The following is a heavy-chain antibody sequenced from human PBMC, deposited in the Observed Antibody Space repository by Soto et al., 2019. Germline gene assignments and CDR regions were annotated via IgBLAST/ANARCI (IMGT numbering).Heavy chain of an antibody. J-gene: IGHJ5*02. CDR1: SGSLSSGGYY. Sequence: SETLSLTCTVSSGSLSSGGYYWNWIRQHPVKGLEWIGYIYFTGITYSTPSLKSRVTLSVDTSKSQFSLERRSVTAADTAIYYCARASPSHKFYWFDPWGPGVLVTVSS. CDR3: ARASPSHKFYWFDP. CDR2: IYFTGIT. V-gene: IGHV4-31*03.